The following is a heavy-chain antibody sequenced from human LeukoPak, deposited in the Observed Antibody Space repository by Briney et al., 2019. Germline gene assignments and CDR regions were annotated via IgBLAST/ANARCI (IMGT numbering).Heavy chain of an antibody. CDR2: INHSGST. J-gene: IGHJ5*02. D-gene: IGHD5-12*01. CDR3: ARGLPWSGYGYNWFDP. Sequence: PSETLSLTCAVYGGSFSGYYWSWTRQPPGKGLEWIGEINHSGSTNYNPSLKSRVTISVDTSKNQFSLKLSSVTAADTAVYYCARGLPWSGYGYNWFDPWGQGTLVTVSS. V-gene: IGHV4-34*01. CDR1: GGSFSGYY.